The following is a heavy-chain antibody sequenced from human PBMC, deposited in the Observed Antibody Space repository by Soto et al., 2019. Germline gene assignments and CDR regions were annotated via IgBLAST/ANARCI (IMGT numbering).Heavy chain of an antibody. CDR3: TTSVTGTPRAIDY. V-gene: IGHV3-15*01. J-gene: IGHJ4*02. CDR2: IKSKFDGGRI. D-gene: IGHD1-7*01. Sequence: EVHLVESGEGPVKPGGSLRISCAASGFTFSGAWMSWVRQAPGKGLEWVGRIKSKFDGGRIDYAASVKGRFSISRDDSTNTLFLQMNSLKTEDTAVYFCTTSVTGTPRAIDYWGQGTLVTVSS. CDR1: GFTFSGAW.